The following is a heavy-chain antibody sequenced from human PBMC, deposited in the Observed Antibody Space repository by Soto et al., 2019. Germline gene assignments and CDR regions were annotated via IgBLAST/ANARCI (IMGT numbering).Heavy chain of an antibody. Sequence: EVQLVESGGGLVQPGGSLRLSCTASGFTFSDSWMTWVRQAPGKGLEWVVRIKPDESEKKYADSVKGRFSISRDNAKNSMYLQMGSLRGEDTAVYYCVRGGSNYASWGQGTLVTVSS. D-gene: IGHD4-4*01. V-gene: IGHV3-7*01. CDR1: GFTFSDSW. CDR3: VRGGSNYAS. J-gene: IGHJ5*02. CDR2: IKPDESEK.